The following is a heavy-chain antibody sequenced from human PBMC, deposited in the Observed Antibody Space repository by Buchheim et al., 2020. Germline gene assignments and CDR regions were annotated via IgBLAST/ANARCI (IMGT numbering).Heavy chain of an antibody. V-gene: IGHV4-30-4*01. CDR2: IFSTGST. D-gene: IGHD2-15*01. CDR1: GDSVSSHEAY. Sequence: QVQLRESGPGLLQASETLSLICSISGDSVSSHEAYWSWLRQSPGKGLEWIGYIFSTGSTYSNPSLKSRVTLSLDRSKNQLSLRLNSVTVADTAVYYCARDRHSCGDGSCYWLDPWGPGTL. CDR3: ARDRHSCGDGSCYWLDP. J-gene: IGHJ5*02.